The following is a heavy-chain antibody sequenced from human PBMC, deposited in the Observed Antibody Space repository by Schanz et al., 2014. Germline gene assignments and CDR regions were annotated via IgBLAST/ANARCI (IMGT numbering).Heavy chain of an antibody. CDR3: AGIYCSSTSCYTGYYYMDV. Sequence: QVQLEQSGAEVKKPGASVKVSCKTSGYTFTDYPINWVRQAPGQGLEWMGWISAYNGNTNYAQKLQGRVTMTTDTSTSTAYMELRSLRSDDTAVYYCAGIYCSSTSCYTGYYYMDVWGQGTTVTVSS. CDR1: GYTFTDYP. D-gene: IGHD2-2*02. V-gene: IGHV1-18*01. CDR2: ISAYNGNT. J-gene: IGHJ6*03.